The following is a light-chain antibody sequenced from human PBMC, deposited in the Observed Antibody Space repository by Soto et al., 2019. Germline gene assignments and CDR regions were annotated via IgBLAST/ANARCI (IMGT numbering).Light chain of an antibody. J-gene: IGKJ1*01. CDR1: QSSSAW. CDR3: QQYENYWT. Sequence: DIQVNKSPSTLSSNEGDRVTITCRASQSSSAWSAWYQQTPGKAPQLLIYDASNLERGVPSRFSGSGSGTEFTLTISNLQPDDFATYYCQQYENYWTFGQGTKVDIK. CDR2: DAS. V-gene: IGKV1-5*01.